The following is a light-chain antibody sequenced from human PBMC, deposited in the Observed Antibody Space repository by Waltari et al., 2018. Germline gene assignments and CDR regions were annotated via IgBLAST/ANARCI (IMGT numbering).Light chain of an antibody. Sequence: QSALPQPASVSGSPGQSITIPCAGTSSDIWHFYLVSWYQHHPGKAPKLIIYEVTKRPSGVSGRFSGTKSGNTASLTISGLQAEDEADYYCCSYAGSRVVFGGGTKVTVL. V-gene: IGLV2-23*02. CDR3: CSYAGSRVV. J-gene: IGLJ2*01. CDR1: SSDIWHFYL. CDR2: EVT.